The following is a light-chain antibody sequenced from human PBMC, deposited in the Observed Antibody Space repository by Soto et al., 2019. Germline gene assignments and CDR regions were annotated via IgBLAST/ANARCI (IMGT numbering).Light chain of an antibody. J-gene: IGKJ1*01. CDR2: KAS. CDR3: QQYSTYSGT. CDR1: QTISSW. V-gene: IGKV1-5*03. Sequence: DIQMTQSPSTLSGSVGDRVTITCRASQTISSWLAWYQQKPGKAPKLLIYKASTLKSGVPSRFSGSGSGTEFTLTISSLQPDDFATYYCQQYSTYSGTCGQGTRWIS.